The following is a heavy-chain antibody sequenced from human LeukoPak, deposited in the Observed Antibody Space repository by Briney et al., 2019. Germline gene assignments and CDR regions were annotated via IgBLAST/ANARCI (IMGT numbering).Heavy chain of an antibody. J-gene: IGHJ4*02. D-gene: IGHD1-26*01. Sequence: AGGSLRLSCAASGFTFSTYAMHWFRKAPAKGLEGLELISYGGSNTYYADSVKGRFTISRDNSKNTLYLQMNSLRADDTAVYYCAKAISGSYSDYFNYWGQGTLVTVSS. CDR1: GFTFSTYA. V-gene: IGHV3-30-3*01. CDR2: ISYGGSNT. CDR3: AKAISGSYSDYFNY.